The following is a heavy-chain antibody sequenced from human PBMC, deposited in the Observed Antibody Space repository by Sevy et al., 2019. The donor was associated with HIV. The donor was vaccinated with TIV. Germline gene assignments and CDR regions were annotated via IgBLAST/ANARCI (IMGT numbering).Heavy chain of an antibody. CDR2: IRSSGTTI. CDR1: GFTFSSYE. V-gene: IGHV3-48*03. Sequence: GGSLRLSCEASGFTFSSYEMNWVRQAPGKELEWLSYIRSSGTTIYYTDSVKGRFTISRDNAKNSLYLQMNSLKAEDTAVYYCARVDAYYAKGFDAWGQGTLVTVSS. J-gene: IGHJ5*02. CDR3: ARVDAYYAKGFDA. D-gene: IGHD2-8*01.